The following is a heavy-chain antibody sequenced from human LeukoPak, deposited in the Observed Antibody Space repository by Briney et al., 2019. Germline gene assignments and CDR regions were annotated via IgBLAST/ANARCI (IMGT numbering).Heavy chain of an antibody. CDR3: AKVPYDSSGYYLQPNFDY. Sequence: GGSLRLSCAASEFTFSSYAMSWVRQAPGKGLEWVSVISGSGGSTYYADSVKGRFTISRDNSKNTLYLQMNSLRAEDTAVYYCAKVPYDSSGYYLQPNFDYWGQGTLVTVSS. J-gene: IGHJ4*02. CDR2: ISGSGGST. CDR1: EFTFSSYA. D-gene: IGHD3-22*01. V-gene: IGHV3-23*01.